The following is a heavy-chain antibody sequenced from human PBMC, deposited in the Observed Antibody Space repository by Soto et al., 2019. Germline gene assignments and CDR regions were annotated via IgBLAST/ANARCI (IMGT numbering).Heavy chain of an antibody. CDR1: GFTFTSSA. V-gene: IGHV1-58*02. D-gene: IGHD4-17*01. CDR3: AAEGYGDYRDAFDI. J-gene: IGHJ3*02. Sequence: SVKVSCKASGFTFTSSAMQWVRQARGQRLEWIGWIVVGSGNTNYAQKFQERVTITRDMSTSTAYMELSSLRSEDTAVYYCAAEGYGDYRDAFDIWGQGTMVTVSS. CDR2: IVVGSGNT.